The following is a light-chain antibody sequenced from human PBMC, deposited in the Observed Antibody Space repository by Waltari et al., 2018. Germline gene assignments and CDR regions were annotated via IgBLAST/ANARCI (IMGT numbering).Light chain of an antibody. J-gene: IGKJ2*01. CDR1: QSVSSN. CDR3: QQYKDLPYT. CDR2: GAS. V-gene: IGKV3-15*01. Sequence: EILLTQSPPTLSLSPGERATLSCRASQSVSSNLAGYQQKPGQAPRHLIYGASTRAIGIAARFSGSGSGTEFTLTISSMQSEDFAVYCCQQYKDLPYTFGQGTKLEIK.